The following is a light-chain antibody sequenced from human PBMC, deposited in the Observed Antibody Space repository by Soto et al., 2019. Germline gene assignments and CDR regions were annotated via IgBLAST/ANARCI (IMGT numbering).Light chain of an antibody. Sequence: EIVLTQSPATLSLSPGERATLSCRASQSVSSYLAWYQQKPGQAPRLLIYDASNRATGIPARFTGSGSGTDFTLTISRLEPEDFAVYYCQQRSNWPSITFGQGTRLAIK. CDR3: QQRSNWPSIT. CDR2: DAS. CDR1: QSVSSY. V-gene: IGKV3-11*01. J-gene: IGKJ5*01.